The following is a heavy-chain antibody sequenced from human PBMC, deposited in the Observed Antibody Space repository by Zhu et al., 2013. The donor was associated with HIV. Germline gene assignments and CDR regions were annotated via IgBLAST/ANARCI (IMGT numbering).Heavy chain of an antibody. Sequence: QVQLVQSGAEVKKPGSSVKVSCKASGGTFSSYAISWVRQAPGQGLEWMGGIIPIFGTANYAQKFQGRVTITADESTSTAYMELSSLRSEDAAVYYCARFQFSPYAYSSSWYFDYWGQGTLITVSS. J-gene: IGHJ4*02. D-gene: IGHD6-13*01. CDR3: ARFQFSPYAYSSSWYFDY. CDR2: IIPIFGTA. V-gene: IGHV1-69*01. CDR1: GGTFSSYA.